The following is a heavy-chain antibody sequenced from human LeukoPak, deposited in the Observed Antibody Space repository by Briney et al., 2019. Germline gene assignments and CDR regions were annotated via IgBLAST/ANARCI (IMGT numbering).Heavy chain of an antibody. CDR3: AKSGEDSSGWLSDFDY. Sequence: GGSLRLSCAASGFTFSIYGMHWLRQAPGKGLEWVAFIRYDGSNKYYADSVKGRFTISRDNSKNTLYLQMNSLRAEDTAVYYCAKSGEDSSGWLSDFDYWGQGTLVTVSS. CDR2: IRYDGSNK. D-gene: IGHD6-19*01. V-gene: IGHV3-30*02. CDR1: GFTFSIYG. J-gene: IGHJ4*02.